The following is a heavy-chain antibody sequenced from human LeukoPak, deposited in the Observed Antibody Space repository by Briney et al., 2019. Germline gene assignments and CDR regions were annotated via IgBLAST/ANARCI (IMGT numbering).Heavy chain of an antibody. Sequence: GASVKVSCKASGYSFTSYYMHWVRQAPGQGLEGMGFINPSGSSAAYAQKFQGRLTMTRDMFTSTDYMELTSLTSDDTAVYYCARDNSVGETAWWFDPWGQGTLVTVSS. V-gene: IGHV1-46*01. CDR3: ARDNSVGETAWWFDP. J-gene: IGHJ5*02. CDR1: GYSFTSYY. D-gene: IGHD1-26*01. CDR2: INPSGSSA.